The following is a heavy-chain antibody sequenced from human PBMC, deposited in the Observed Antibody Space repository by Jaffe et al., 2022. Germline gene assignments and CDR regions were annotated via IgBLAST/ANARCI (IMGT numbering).Heavy chain of an antibody. D-gene: IGHD2-2*01. CDR2: IKSKTDGGTT. CDR1: GFTFSNAW. J-gene: IGHJ6*03. CDR3: TTYADYYYYMDV. V-gene: IGHV3-15*01. Sequence: EVQLVESGGGLVKPGGSLRLSCAASGFTFSNAWMSWVRQAPGKGLEWVGRIKSKTDGGTTDYAAPVKGRFTISRDDSKNTLYLQMNSLKTEDTAVYYCTTYADYYYYMDVWGKGTTVTVSS.